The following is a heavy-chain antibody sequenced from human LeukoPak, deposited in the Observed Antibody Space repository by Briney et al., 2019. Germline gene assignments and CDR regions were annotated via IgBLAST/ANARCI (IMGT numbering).Heavy chain of an antibody. CDR2: IYLGDFDT. D-gene: IGHD6-19*01. Sequence: GGPLKISCKGSGYSFTSYWIGGAGQMPGKGLEGLGIIYLGDFDTRYSPSFQGQVNTPADKTISTAYLQWSSLKASDTAMYYCARGRGSSGSYYFDYWGQGTLVTVSS. V-gene: IGHV5-51*03. CDR3: ARGRGSSGSYYFDY. J-gene: IGHJ4*02. CDR1: GYSFTSYW.